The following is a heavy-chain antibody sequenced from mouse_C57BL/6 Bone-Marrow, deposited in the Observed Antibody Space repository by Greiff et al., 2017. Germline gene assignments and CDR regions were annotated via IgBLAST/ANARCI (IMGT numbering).Heavy chain of an antibody. V-gene: IGHV1-69*01. CDR2: IDPSDSYT. Sequence: VQLQQPGAELVMPGASVKLSCKASGYTFTSYWMHWVKQRPGQGLEWIGEIDPSDSYTNYNQKFKGKSTLTVDNSSSTAYMQLSSLTSEDSAVYYCARESRQLMPYYFDYWGQGTTLTVSS. CDR3: ARESRQLMPYYFDY. D-gene: IGHD3-2*02. CDR1: GYTFTSYW. J-gene: IGHJ2*01.